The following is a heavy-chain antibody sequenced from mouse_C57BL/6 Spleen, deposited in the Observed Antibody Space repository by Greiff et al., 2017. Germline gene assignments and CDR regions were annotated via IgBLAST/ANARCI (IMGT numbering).Heavy chain of an antibody. CDR3: ARLRDYDRVRGSYFDV. CDR2: ISSGSSTI. J-gene: IGHJ1*03. Sequence: EVKLVESGGGLVKPGGSLKLSCAASGFTFSDYGMHWVRQAPEKGLEWVAYISSGSSTIYYADTVKGRFTISRDNAKNTLCLQMTSLRSEDTAMYYWARLRDYDRVRGSYFDVWGTGTTVTVSS. CDR1: GFTFSDYG. V-gene: IGHV5-17*01. D-gene: IGHD2-4*01.